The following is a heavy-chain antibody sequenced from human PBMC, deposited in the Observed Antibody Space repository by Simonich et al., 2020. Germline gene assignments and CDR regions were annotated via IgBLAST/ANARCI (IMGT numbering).Heavy chain of an antibody. V-gene: IGHV1-2*02. J-gene: IGHJ2*01. CDR1: GYTFTGYY. CDR3: ARDSYSSWYFDL. D-gene: IGHD6-13*01. Sequence: QVQLVQSGAEVKKPGASVKVSCKASGYTFTGYYMHWVRKAPGQGLECMGWINPNSGGTNNAQKLQGRVTMTRDTSISTDYMELSRLRSDDTAVYYCARDSYSSWYFDLWGRGTLVTVSS. CDR2: INPNSGGT.